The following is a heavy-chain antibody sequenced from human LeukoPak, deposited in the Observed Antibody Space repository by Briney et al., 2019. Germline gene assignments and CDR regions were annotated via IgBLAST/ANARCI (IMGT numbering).Heavy chain of an antibody. D-gene: IGHD3-10*01. CDR3: ARGDMVRGVIISRYYFDF. V-gene: IGHV1-69*04. Sequence: GASVTVSCKASGGTFSSYAISWVRQAPGKGLEWMGRIIPIFGIANYAQKFQGRVTITADRSTTTAYMELSSLRSEDTAVYYCARGDMVRGVIISRYYFDFWGQGTLVTVSS. CDR2: IIPIFGIA. CDR1: GGTFSSYA. J-gene: IGHJ4*02.